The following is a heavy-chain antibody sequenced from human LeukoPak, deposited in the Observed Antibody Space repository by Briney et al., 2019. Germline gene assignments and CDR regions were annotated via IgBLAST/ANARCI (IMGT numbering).Heavy chain of an antibody. D-gene: IGHD1-26*01. CDR1: TFTFSRYS. CDR2: TRRIVSHI. Sequence: PGGSLRLSSVASTFTFSRYSMNCVRQVPGKGLEWVSATRRIVSHIFYTNSGKGRFSISRDNAENSLYLQMNSLRDEDTGVFYCARVGGKQAVLDVYYYSMDIWGQETKVTVSS. J-gene: IGHJ6*02. V-gene: IGHV3-21*01. CDR3: ARVGGKQAVLDVYYYSMDI.